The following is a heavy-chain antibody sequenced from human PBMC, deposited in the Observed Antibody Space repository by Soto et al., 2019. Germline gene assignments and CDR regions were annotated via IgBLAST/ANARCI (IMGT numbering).Heavy chain of an antibody. CDR3: ARESGGATATLDYYYFYMDV. J-gene: IGHJ6*03. D-gene: IGHD5-12*01. V-gene: IGHV1-2*04. Sequence: QVRLVQSGAEVRKPGASVTVSCRSSGDSFNDYYIHWVRQAPGQGFAWMGWINPNGGVTKYAQKFQGWVSMTRDTSIRTVYMQLSRLRSADTAVYYCARESGGATATLDYYYFYMDVWGTGTTVTVSS. CDR1: GDSFNDYY. CDR2: INPNGGVT.